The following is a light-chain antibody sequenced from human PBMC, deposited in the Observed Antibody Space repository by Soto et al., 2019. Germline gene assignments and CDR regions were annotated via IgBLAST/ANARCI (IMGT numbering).Light chain of an antibody. Sequence: EIVMTQSPATLSASPGERATLSCRASQSVRSNLAWYQQKPGQAPRLLIYGAYTRATGIPARFSGSGSGTEFTLSIGSLQSEDFAVYYCQPYNDWPPTFGQGTKVDIK. V-gene: IGKV3-15*01. CDR1: QSVRSN. CDR3: QPYNDWPPT. J-gene: IGKJ1*01. CDR2: GAY.